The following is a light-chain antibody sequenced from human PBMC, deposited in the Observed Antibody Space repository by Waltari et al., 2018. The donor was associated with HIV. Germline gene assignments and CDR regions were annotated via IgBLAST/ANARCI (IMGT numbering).Light chain of an antibody. CDR2: GAS. CDR3: QQYGTSPWT. V-gene: IGKV3-20*01. J-gene: IGKJ1*01. Sequence: EIVLTQSPGTLSLSPGERDTLSCRASQSLSSTYVAWYQQKPGQAPRLLIYGASTRATGIPDRFSGSGSGTDFTLTISSLEPEDFAVYHCQQYGTSPWTFGQGTKVETK. CDR1: QSLSSTY.